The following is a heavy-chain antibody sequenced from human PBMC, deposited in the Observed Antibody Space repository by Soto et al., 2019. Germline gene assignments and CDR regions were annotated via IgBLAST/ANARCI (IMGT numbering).Heavy chain of an antibody. J-gene: IGHJ6*02. CDR2: ISGYNGNT. V-gene: IGHV1-18*01. CDR1: GYTFTNYG. Sequence: GASVKVSCTASGYTFTNYGCSWVRQAPGQGLEWMGWISGYNGNTKYAEKFQGRVTMTTDTSTSTAHMELRSLRSDDTAVYYCAREGQAPYYYYGMDVWGQGTAVTVSS. CDR3: AREGQAPYYYYGMDV.